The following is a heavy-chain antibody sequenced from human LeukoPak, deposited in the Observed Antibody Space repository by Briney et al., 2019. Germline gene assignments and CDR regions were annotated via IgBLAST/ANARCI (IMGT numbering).Heavy chain of an antibody. J-gene: IGHJ5*02. CDR1: GGSISSYY. V-gene: IGHV4-34*01. CDR3: ARSRYCSSTRCYTNWFDP. Sequence: PSETLSLTCTVSGGSISSYYWSWIRQPPGKGLEWIGEINHSGSTNYNPSLKSRVTISVDTSKNQFSLKLSSVTAADTAVYYCARSRYCSSTRCYTNWFDPWGQGTLVTVSS. CDR2: INHSGST. D-gene: IGHD2-2*02.